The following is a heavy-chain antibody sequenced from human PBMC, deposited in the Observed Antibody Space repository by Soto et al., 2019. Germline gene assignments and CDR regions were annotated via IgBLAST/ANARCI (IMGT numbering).Heavy chain of an antibody. CDR3: ATGATFYYDTSRY. D-gene: IGHD3-22*01. J-gene: IGHJ4*02. V-gene: IGHV3-30-3*01. Sequence: QVQLVESGGGVVQSGGSLRLSCAAPGFTFSIYALHWVRQAPGKGLEWVAVMSPNGNNQYYADSVKGRFTISRDTSKSTLYLQMTSLRPDDTAVYYCATGATFYYDTSRYWGQGTLVTVSS. CDR1: GFTFSIYA. CDR2: MSPNGNNQ.